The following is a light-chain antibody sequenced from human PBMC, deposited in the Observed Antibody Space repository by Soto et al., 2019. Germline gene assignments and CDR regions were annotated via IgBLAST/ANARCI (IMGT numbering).Light chain of an antibody. CDR3: QSYDSSLNGLV. Sequence: QSVLTQPPSVSGAPGQRVTISCTGSGSNIGAGYNVHWYQQLPGTAPKLLIYGNNNRPSGVPDRFSGSKSGTSASLAITGLQAEDEADYYCQSYDSSLNGLVFGGGTKLTVL. V-gene: IGLV1-40*01. CDR2: GNN. J-gene: IGLJ2*01. CDR1: GSNIGAGYN.